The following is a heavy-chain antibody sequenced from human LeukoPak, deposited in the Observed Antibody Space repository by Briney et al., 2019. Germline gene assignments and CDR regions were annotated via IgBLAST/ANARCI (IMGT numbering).Heavy chain of an antibody. J-gene: IGHJ5*02. D-gene: IGHD6-13*01. CDR3: AREGIAAPETNWFDP. CDR2: INPNSGGT. V-gene: IGHV1-2*02. Sequence: ASVKVSCKASGYTFTGYYMHWVRQALGQGLEWMGWINPNSGGTNYAQKFQGRVTMTRDTSISTAYMELSRLTSDDTAVYYCAREGIAAPETNWFDPWGQGTLVTVSS. CDR1: GYTFTGYY.